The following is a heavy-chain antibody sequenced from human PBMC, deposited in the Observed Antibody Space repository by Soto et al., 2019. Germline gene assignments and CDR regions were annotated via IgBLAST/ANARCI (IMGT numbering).Heavy chain of an antibody. CDR2: SSAHNGNT. D-gene: IGHD1-1*01. J-gene: IGHJ4*02. V-gene: IGHV1-18*01. Sequence: QVHLVQSGAEVKKPGASVKVSCQGSGYAFTTYGITWVRQAPAQGLEWMGWSSAHNGNTNYAQKLQGRVTVTRDTSTSTAYMELRSLRYDDTAVYYCARGRYGDYWGQGALVTVSS. CDR1: GYAFTTYG. CDR3: ARGRYGDY.